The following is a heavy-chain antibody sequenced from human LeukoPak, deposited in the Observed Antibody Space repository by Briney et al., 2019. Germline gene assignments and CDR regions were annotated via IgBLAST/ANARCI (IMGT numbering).Heavy chain of an antibody. D-gene: IGHD3-3*01. CDR3: ARDGVNTIFGVVTHDAFDI. V-gene: IGHV3-48*02. Sequence: GGSLRLSCAASGFTFSSYSMNWVRQAPGKGLEWVSYISSSSSTIYYADSVKGRFTISSDNAKNSLYLQMNSLRDEDTAVYYCARDGVNTIFGVVTHDAFDIWGQGTMVTVSS. J-gene: IGHJ3*02. CDR1: GFTFSSYS. CDR2: ISSSSSTI.